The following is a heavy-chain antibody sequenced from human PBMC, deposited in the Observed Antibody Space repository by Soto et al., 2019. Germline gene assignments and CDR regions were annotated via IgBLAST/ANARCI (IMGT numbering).Heavy chain of an antibody. V-gene: IGHV3-23*01. CDR3: AKDLRGPKDGMDV. Sequence: PGGSLRLSCAASGFTFSSYAMNWVRQAPGKGLDWVSAISSSGGGTFYADSVKGRFTISRDNSKDTLYLQMNSLRVEDTAIYYCAKDLRGPKDGMDVWGQGTTVTVSS. J-gene: IGHJ6*02. CDR1: GFTFSSYA. CDR2: ISSSGGGT.